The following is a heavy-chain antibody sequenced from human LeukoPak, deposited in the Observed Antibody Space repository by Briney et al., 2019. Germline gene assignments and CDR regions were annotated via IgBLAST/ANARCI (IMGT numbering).Heavy chain of an antibody. D-gene: IGHD6-25*01. V-gene: IGHV4-39*07. Sequence: SETLSLTCSVSGGSISSGSYYWGWIRQPPGKGLEWIGSIYHSGSTYYNPSLKSRVTISVDTSKNQFSLKLSSVTAADTAVYYCARSGTHYYYYYMDVWGKGTTVTVSS. CDR2: IYHSGST. CDR1: GGSISSGSYY. CDR3: ARSGTHYYYYYMDV. J-gene: IGHJ6*03.